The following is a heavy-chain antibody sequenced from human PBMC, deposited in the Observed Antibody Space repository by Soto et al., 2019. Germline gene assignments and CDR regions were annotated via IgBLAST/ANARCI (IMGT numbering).Heavy chain of an antibody. J-gene: IGHJ4*02. Sequence: EDQLLESGGGSAQPGGSLRLSCVASGFTFNNYAMNWVRQAPGKGLEWVSSISDSATTTYYADSVKGRFTISRDNYKNTLHLQMNSLRAEDTAVYFCARGYVGSWSHFDSWGQGTLVTVSS. CDR1: GFTFNNYA. V-gene: IGHV3-23*01. CDR3: ARGYVGSWSHFDS. CDR2: ISDSATTT. D-gene: IGHD2-15*01.